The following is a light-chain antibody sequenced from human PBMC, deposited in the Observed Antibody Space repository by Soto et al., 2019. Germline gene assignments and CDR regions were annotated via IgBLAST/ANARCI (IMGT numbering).Light chain of an antibody. CDR3: CSFAGTNTFVL. V-gene: IGLV2-11*01. CDR2: DLT. J-gene: IGLJ2*01. CDR1: RSDVGGYNF. Sequence: QSALTQPRSVSGSPGQSVTISCTGTRSDVGGYNFVSWYQQHPGKAPKLMIYDLTQRPSGVPDRFSASKSGNTASLTISGLQPDDEADYYCCSFAGTNTFVLFGGGTKLTVL.